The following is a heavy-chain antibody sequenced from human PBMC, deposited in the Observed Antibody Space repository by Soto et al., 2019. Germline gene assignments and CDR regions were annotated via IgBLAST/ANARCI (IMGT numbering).Heavy chain of an antibody. J-gene: IGHJ6*02. V-gene: IGHV4-61*01. CDR2: IYYSGST. D-gene: IGHD3-10*01. CDR1: GGSVSSGSYY. Sequence: SETLSLTCTVSGGSVSSGSYYWSWIRQPPGKGLEWIGYIYYSGSTNYNPSLKSRVTISVDTSKNQFSLKLSSVTAADTAVYYCARATVTMVRGVKEMDVWGQGTTVTVSS. CDR3: ARATVTMVRGVKEMDV.